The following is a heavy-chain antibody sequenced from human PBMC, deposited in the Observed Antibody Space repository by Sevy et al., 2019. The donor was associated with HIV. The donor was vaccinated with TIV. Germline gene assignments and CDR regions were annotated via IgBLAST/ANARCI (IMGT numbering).Heavy chain of an antibody. Sequence: ASVKVSCKTSGYSFNMYGISWVRQAPGQGLEWMGWISAYTGDTDYRQMFRVRVTMPTDTSTNTAYMELRRLTADDTAVYYCARHRPQGVVIIPGSGYHYGADFWGQGTMVTVSS. V-gene: IGHV1-18*01. CDR2: ISAYTGDT. D-gene: IGHD3-3*01. CDR1: GYSFNMYG. CDR3: ARHRPQGVVIIPGSGYHYGADF. J-gene: IGHJ6*02.